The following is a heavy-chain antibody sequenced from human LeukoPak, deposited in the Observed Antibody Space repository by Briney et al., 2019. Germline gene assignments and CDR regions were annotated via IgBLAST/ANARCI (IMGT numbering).Heavy chain of an antibody. D-gene: IGHD6-13*01. V-gene: IGHV3-33*01. CDR3: ARDGFSSSWYGRALNY. Sequence: GGSLRLSCAASGFSSYGMHWVRQAPGKGLEWVAVIWYDESNKYYADSVKGRFTISRDNSRNTLYLQMNSLRAEDTAVYYCARDGFSSSWYGRALNYWGQGTLVTVSS. CDR1: GFSSYG. J-gene: IGHJ4*02. CDR2: IWYDESNK.